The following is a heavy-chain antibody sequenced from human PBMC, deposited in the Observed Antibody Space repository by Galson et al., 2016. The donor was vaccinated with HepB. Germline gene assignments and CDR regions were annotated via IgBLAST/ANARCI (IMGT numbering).Heavy chain of an antibody. CDR3: ASLGSLGSFSGGLY. Sequence: SLRLSCAASGFTFSSYGMHWVRQAPGKGLEWVAVIWYDGSNECSADSVKGRFTISRGNSKNTLYLQMTSRRAEDTAVYYCASLGSLGSFSGGLYWGQGTLVIVSS. V-gene: IGHV3-33*01. D-gene: IGHD3-10*01. CDR2: IWYDGSNE. CDR1: GFTFSSYG. J-gene: IGHJ4*02.